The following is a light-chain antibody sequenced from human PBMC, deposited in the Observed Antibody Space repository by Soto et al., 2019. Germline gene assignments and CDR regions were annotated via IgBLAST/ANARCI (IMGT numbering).Light chain of an antibody. Sequence: QSALTQPASVSGSPGQSITISCTGTRSDVGGYKYVSWYQQHPGKAPKLMIYDVSNRPSGVSNRFSGSKSGNTASLNISGLQAEDEADYYCSSYRSSSTLYVFGTGTKVTVL. CDR1: RSDVGGYKY. CDR2: DVS. J-gene: IGLJ1*01. CDR3: SSYRSSSTLYV. V-gene: IGLV2-14*01.